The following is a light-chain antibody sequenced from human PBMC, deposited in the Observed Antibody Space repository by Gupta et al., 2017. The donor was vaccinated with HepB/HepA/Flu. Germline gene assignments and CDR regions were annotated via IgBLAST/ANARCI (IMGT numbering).Light chain of an antibody. CDR3: NSRDSSGTHVV. V-gene: IGLV3-19*01. Sequence: SSELTQDPAVSVALGQTVRITCQGDSLRSYYASWYQQKPGQAPVLVIYGKNNRPSGIPDRFSGSSSGNTASLTITGALAEDEADYYCNSRDSSGTHVVFGGGTKLTVL. CDR2: GKN. J-gene: IGLJ2*01. CDR1: SLRSYY.